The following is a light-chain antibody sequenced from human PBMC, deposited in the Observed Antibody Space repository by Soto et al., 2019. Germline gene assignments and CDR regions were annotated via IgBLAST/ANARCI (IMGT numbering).Light chain of an antibody. Sequence: EIVLTQSPDTLSLSPGERATLSCRASQSVSSYLAWYQQKPGQAPRLLIYDASHRATGIPARFSGSGSGTDFTLTISSLEPEDFAVYHCQQRSNWPITFGQGTRLEIK. J-gene: IGKJ5*01. CDR2: DAS. CDR3: QQRSNWPIT. CDR1: QSVSSY. V-gene: IGKV3-11*01.